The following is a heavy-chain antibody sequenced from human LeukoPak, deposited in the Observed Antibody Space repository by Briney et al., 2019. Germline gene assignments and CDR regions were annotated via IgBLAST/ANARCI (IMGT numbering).Heavy chain of an antibody. CDR2: IYYSGST. CDR1: GGSISSYY. Sequence: PSETLSLTCTVSGGSISSYYWSWIRQPPGKGLEWIGYIYYSGSTNYNPSLRSRVTISVDTSKNQFSLKLSSVTAADTAVYYCARGGAGSSYNWFDPWGQGTLVTVSS. CDR3: ARGGAGSSYNWFDP. J-gene: IGHJ5*02. D-gene: IGHD3-16*01. V-gene: IGHV4-59*08.